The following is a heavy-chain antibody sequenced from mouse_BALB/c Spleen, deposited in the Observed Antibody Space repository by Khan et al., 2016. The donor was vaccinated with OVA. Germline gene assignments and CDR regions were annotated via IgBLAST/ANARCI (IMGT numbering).Heavy chain of an antibody. Sequence: QVQLQQSGAELVRPGVSVKISCKGSGYTFTDFAMHWVKQSHAKSLEWIGVMSTYYGDADYNQKFKGKATMTVDRSSSTAYMELARLTSEESAIYYWVRGSGNARFAHGGQGTLVTVSA. V-gene: IGHV1S137*01. D-gene: IGHD1-3*01. CDR2: MSTYYGDA. CDR3: VRGSGNARFAH. CDR1: GYTFTDFA. J-gene: IGHJ3*01.